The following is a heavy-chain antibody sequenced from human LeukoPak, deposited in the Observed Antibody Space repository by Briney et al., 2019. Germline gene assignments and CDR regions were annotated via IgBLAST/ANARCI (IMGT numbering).Heavy chain of an antibody. CDR3: ARDYRGVPVLESYYYGMDV. CDR1: GGTFSSCA. J-gene: IGHJ6*02. D-gene: IGHD1-26*01. Sequence: ASVKVSCKASGGTFSSCASSGVRQAPGRGLEWMGRIIPMLGIDNYAQKFQGRVTITADKSTRKAYMELSSLRSEDTAVYYCARDYRGVPVLESYYYGMDVWGQGTTVTVSS. CDR2: IIPMLGID. V-gene: IGHV1-69*04.